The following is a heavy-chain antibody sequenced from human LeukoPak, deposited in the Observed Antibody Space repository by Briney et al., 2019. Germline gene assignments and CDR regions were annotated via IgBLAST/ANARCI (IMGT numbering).Heavy chain of an antibody. D-gene: IGHD3-22*01. CDR1: GGSISRYY. V-gene: IGHV4-59*01. Sequence: SETLSLTCTASGGSISRYYWSWIRQPPGKGLEWIGYIYYSGSTNYNPSLKSRVTISVDTSKNQFSLKLSSVTAADTAVYYCARHQFDSSGSHHDAFDIWGQGTMVTVSS. CDR2: IYYSGST. CDR3: ARHQFDSSGSHHDAFDI. J-gene: IGHJ3*02.